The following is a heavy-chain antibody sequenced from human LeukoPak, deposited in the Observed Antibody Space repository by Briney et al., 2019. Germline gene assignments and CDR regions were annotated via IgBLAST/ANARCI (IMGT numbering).Heavy chain of an antibody. D-gene: IGHD2-2*01. J-gene: IGHJ3*02. Sequence: PGGSLRLSCAASGFTFSSYAMHWVRQAPGKGLEWVAVISYDGSNKYYADSVKGRFTISRDNSKNTLYLQMNSLRAEDTAVHYCARVPAVMDAFDIWGQGTMVTVSS. CDR2: ISYDGSNK. CDR1: GFTFSSYA. V-gene: IGHV3-30-3*01. CDR3: ARVPAVMDAFDI.